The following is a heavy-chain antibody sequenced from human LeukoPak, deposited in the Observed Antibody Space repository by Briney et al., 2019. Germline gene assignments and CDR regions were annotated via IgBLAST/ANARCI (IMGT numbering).Heavy chain of an antibody. D-gene: IGHD3-16*01. Sequence: PGGSLRLSCEASGLTFSSHGMHWVRQAPGKGLEWVAVVASDGGAKVYADSVRGRFTISRDNSRNTVLLQLNSLRTEGTAVYYCAKEALWGSWYFDYWGRGALVTVSS. V-gene: IGHV3-30*18. CDR2: VASDGGAK. CDR1: GLTFSSHG. J-gene: IGHJ4*02. CDR3: AKEALWGSWYFDY.